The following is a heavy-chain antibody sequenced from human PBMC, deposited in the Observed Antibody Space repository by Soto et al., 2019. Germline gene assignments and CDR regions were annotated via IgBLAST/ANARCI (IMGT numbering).Heavy chain of an antibody. Sequence: PSETLSLTCTVSGGSISSGGYYWSWIRQHPGKGLEWIGYIYSSGSTYYNPSLKSRVTISVDTSKNQFSLKLSSVTAADTAVYYCARDAHDTYCTNGVCTRLNWFDPCGQGTLVTVSS. CDR3: ARDAHDTYCTNGVCTRLNWFDP. J-gene: IGHJ5*02. V-gene: IGHV4-31*03. CDR1: GGSISSGGYY. D-gene: IGHD2-8*01. CDR2: IYSSGST.